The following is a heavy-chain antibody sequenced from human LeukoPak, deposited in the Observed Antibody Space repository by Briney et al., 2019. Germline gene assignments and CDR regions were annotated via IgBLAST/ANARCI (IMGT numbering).Heavy chain of an antibody. CDR1: GGSFSGYY. CDR2: INHSGST. D-gene: IGHD1-26*01. Sequence: SETLSLTCAVYGGSFSGYYWSWIRQPPGKGLEWIGEINHSGSTNYNPSPKSRVTISVDTSKNQFSLKLSSVTAADTAVYYCAADSGSYDNGVYWGQGTLVTVSS. V-gene: IGHV4-34*01. CDR3: AADSGSYDNGVY. J-gene: IGHJ4*02.